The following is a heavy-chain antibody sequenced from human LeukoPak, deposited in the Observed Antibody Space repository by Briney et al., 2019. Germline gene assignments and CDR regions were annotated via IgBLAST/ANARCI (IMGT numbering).Heavy chain of an antibody. Sequence: GGSLRLSCAASGFTFSSYGMNWVRQAPGKGLEWVAVIWYDGSNKYYADSVKGRFTIPRDNSKNTLYLQMNSLRAEDTAVYYCARGLQVIYGMDVWGKGTTVTVSS. CDR3: ARGLQVIYGMDV. CDR2: IWYDGSNK. J-gene: IGHJ6*04. CDR1: GFTFSSYG. D-gene: IGHD2-21*01. V-gene: IGHV3-33*01.